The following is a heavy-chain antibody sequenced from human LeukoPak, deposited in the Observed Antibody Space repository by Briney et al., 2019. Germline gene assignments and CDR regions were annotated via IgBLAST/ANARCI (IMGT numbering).Heavy chain of an antibody. CDR3: AREPAEWELLTNDAFDI. D-gene: IGHD1-26*01. CDR1: GFTFSSYA. Sequence: GGSLRLSCAASGFTFSSYAMSWVRQAPGKGLEWVSAISGSGGSTYYADSVKGRFTISRDNAKNSLYLQMNSLRAEDTAVYYCAREPAEWELLTNDAFDIWGQGTMVTVSS. V-gene: IGHV3-23*01. CDR2: ISGSGGST. J-gene: IGHJ3*02.